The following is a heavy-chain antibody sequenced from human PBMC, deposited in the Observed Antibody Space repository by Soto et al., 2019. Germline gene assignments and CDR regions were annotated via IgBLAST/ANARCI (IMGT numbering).Heavy chain of an antibody. CDR2: VTHDGNTK. J-gene: IGHJ5*02. D-gene: IGHD1-26*01. CDR3: ATQEVGGSYVYTFDP. CDR1: GFTFSNFG. Sequence: GGSLRLSCAASGFTFSNFGMHWVRQAPDTGLEWVANVTHDGNTKYYADSVKGRFTISKDNAKYSLYLQMNSLRTEDTAVYYCATQEVGGSYVYTFDPWGQGTLVTVSS. V-gene: IGHV3-30*03.